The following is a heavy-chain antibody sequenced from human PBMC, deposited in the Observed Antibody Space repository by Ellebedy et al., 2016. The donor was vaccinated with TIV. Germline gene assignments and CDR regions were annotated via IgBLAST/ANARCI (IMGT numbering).Heavy chain of an antibody. J-gene: IGHJ6*02. CDR1: GFIISGYG. Sequence: PGGSLRLSCAASGFIISGYGMSWVRQAPGKGLEWVAHINPDGSAEYYVDFVKGRFTVARDSAQNSLYLQMNRLRAEDTAVNHCARANEPGNFDYDYYGRDVWGHGTTVTVSS. V-gene: IGHV3-7*03. D-gene: IGHD1-1*01. CDR2: INPDGSAE. CDR3: ARANEPGNFDYDYYGRDV.